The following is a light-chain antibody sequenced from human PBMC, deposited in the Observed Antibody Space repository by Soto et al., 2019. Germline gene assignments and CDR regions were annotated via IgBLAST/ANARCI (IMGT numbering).Light chain of an antibody. CDR3: QQYDNWPET. CDR1: QSVSSN. J-gene: IGKJ1*01. CDR2: GAS. V-gene: IGKV3-15*01. Sequence: EIVMTQSPATLSVSPGEGASLSCRASQSVSSNLAWYQQKPGQAPRLLIFGASTRATGFPARFSGSRSGTEFTLTISSLQSEDFAVYYCQQYDNWPETFSQGTKVEIK.